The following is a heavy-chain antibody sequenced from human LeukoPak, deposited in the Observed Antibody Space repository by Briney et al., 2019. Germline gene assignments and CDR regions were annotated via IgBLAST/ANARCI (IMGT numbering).Heavy chain of an antibody. CDR1: GYTFTGYY. CDR3: ARELNCSSTSCHTDNEYYYYGMDV. D-gene: IGHD2-2*02. V-gene: IGHV1-2*02. Sequence: GASVKVSCKASGYTFTGYYMHWVRQAPGQVLEWMGWINPNSGGTNYAQKFQGRVTMTRDTSISTAYMELSRLRSDDTAVYYCARELNCSSTSCHTDNEYYYYGMDVWGQGTTVTVSS. J-gene: IGHJ6*02. CDR2: INPNSGGT.